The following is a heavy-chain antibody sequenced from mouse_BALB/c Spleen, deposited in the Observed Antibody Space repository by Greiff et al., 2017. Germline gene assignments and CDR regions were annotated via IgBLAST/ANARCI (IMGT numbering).Heavy chain of an antibody. D-gene: IGHD2-1*01. Sequence: DVKLVESGGGLVKPGGSLKLSCAASGFTFSSYAMSWVRQTPEKRLEWVASISSGGSTYYPDSVKGRFTISRDNARNILYLQMSSLRSEDTAMYYCAREENGNPPWFAYWGQGTLVTVSA. J-gene: IGHJ3*01. CDR3: AREENGNPPWFAY. CDR2: ISSGGST. CDR1: GFTFSSYA. V-gene: IGHV5-6-5*01.